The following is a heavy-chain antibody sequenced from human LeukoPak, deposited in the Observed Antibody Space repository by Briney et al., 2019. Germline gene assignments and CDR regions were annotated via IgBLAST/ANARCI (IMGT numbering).Heavy chain of an antibody. J-gene: IGHJ3*02. CDR3: AKVMTTVTRSAAFDI. Sequence: PGGSLRLSCVASGFMFNKYGMSWVRQAPGKGLEWVSVISGGGGRTYYGDSVKGRFTISRDNSKNTVYLQMNSLRAEDTAVYYCAKVMTTVTRSAAFDIWGQGTMVTVSS. V-gene: IGHV3-23*01. CDR2: ISGGGGRT. CDR1: GFMFNKYG. D-gene: IGHD4-17*01.